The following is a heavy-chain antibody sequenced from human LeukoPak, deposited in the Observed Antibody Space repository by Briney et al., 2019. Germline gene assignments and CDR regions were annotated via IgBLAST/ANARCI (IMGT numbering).Heavy chain of an antibody. D-gene: IGHD3-22*01. V-gene: IGHV3-30-3*01. CDR3: ARENYYDSSHPTW. Sequence: GRSLRLSCAASGFTFSSYAMHWVRQAPGKGLEWVAVISYDGSNKYYADSVKGRFTISRDNAKNSLYLQMNSLRAEDTAVYYCARENYYDSSHPTWWGQGTLVTVSS. CDR2: ISYDGSNK. J-gene: IGHJ4*02. CDR1: GFTFSSYA.